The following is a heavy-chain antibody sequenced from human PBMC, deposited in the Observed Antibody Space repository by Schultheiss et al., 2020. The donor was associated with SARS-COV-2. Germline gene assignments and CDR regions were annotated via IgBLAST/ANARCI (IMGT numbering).Heavy chain of an antibody. J-gene: IGHJ4*02. V-gene: IGHV3-49*04. CDR3: TREDDFWSGYPYFDY. CDR1: GFTFSSYE. D-gene: IGHD3-3*01. CDR2: IRSKAYGGTT. Sequence: GGSLRLSCAASGFTFSSYEMNWVRQAPGKGLEWVGFIRSKAYGGTTEYAASVKGRFTISRDDSKSIAYLQMNSLKTEDTAVYYCTREDDFWSGYPYFDYWGQGTLVTVSS.